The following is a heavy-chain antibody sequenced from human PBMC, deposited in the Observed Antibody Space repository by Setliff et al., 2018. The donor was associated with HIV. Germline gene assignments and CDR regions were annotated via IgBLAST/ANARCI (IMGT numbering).Heavy chain of an antibody. CDR3: GRVGFGELLGAFDI. J-gene: IGHJ3*02. Sequence: SETLSLTCTVPGGSMSSYYWSWIRQPPGKGLEWVGYIYYSGSTNYNPSLKSRVSISVDTSKNQFSLKLSSVTAADTAMYYCGRVGFGELLGAFDIWGQGIMVTVSS. D-gene: IGHD3-10*01. CDR1: GGSMSSYY. V-gene: IGHV4-59*01. CDR2: IYYSGST.